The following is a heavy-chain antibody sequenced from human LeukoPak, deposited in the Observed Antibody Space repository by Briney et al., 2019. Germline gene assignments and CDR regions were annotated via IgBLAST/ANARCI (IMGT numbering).Heavy chain of an antibody. J-gene: IGHJ6*02. CDR3: ARGRADYSNYDCYYYGMDV. V-gene: IGHV1-8*01. D-gene: IGHD4-11*01. Sequence: GASVKVSCKASGYTFTSYDINWVRQATGQGLEWMGWMNPNSGNTGYAQKFQGRVTMTRNTSISTAYMELSSLRSEDTAVYYCARGRADYSNYDCYYYGMDVWGQGTTVTVSS. CDR2: MNPNSGNT. CDR1: GYTFTSYD.